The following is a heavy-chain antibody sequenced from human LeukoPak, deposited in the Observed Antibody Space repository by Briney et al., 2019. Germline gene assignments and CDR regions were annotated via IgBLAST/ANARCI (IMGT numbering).Heavy chain of an antibody. D-gene: IGHD3-22*01. CDR1: GYTFTGYY. CDR3: ARIPSYYYDSSGYPYYFDY. J-gene: IGHJ4*01. CDR2: INPNSGGT. Sequence: ASVKVSCKASGYTFTGYYMHWVRQAPGQGLEWMGWINPNSGGTNYAQKFQGRVTMTRDTSISTAYMELSRLRSDDTAVYYCARIPSYYYDSSGYPYYFDYWGQEPWSPSPQ. V-gene: IGHV1-2*02.